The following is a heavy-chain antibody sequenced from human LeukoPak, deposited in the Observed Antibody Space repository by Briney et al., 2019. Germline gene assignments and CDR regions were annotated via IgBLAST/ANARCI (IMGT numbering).Heavy chain of an antibody. CDR3: AKSDIVTTISAFDI. Sequence: SGGSLRLSCAASGFTLDDYAMHWVRQAPGKGLEWVSLISWDGGSSYYADSVKGRFTISRDNTKNSLYLQMNSLRAEDTALYYCAKSDIVTTISAFDIWGQGAMVTVSS. CDR1: GFTLDDYA. J-gene: IGHJ3*02. CDR2: ISWDGGSS. D-gene: IGHD5-12*01. V-gene: IGHV3-43D*03.